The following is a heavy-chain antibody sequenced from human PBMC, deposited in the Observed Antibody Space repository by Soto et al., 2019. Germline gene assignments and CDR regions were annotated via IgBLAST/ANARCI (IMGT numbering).Heavy chain of an antibody. CDR3: ARDNPAYSGYDSNWFDP. CDR2: IIPIFGTA. V-gene: IGHV1-69*01. Sequence: QVQLVQSGAEVKKPGSSVKVSCKASGGTFSSYAISWVRQAPGQGLEWMGGIIPIFGTANYAQKFQGRVTITADESTSTAYMELSSLRSEDTAVYYCARDNPAYSGYDSNWFDPWGQGTLVTVSS. CDR1: GGTFSSYA. J-gene: IGHJ5*02. D-gene: IGHD5-12*01.